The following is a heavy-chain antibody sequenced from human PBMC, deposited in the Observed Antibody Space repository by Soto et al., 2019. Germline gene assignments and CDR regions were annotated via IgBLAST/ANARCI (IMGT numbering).Heavy chain of an antibody. J-gene: IGHJ4*02. CDR3: ATSGSKPRFDF. CDR2: TYTAGTT. CDR1: GFTFISNY. Sequence: VQLVESGGGLVQPGGSLGLSCAASGFTFISNYMMWVRQAPGKGLEWVSLTYTAGTTYYADSVKGRFSSSRDNSKNTLYLQMNSLRAEDTAVYYCATSGSKPRFDFWGQGTLVTVSA. D-gene: IGHD1-26*01. V-gene: IGHV3-66*01.